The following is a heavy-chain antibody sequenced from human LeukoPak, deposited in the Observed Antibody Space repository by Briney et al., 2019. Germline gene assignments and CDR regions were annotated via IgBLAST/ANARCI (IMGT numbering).Heavy chain of an antibody. CDR1: GFTFNNFG. CDR3: TRGPNLYGNSGYHYGGFDY. Sequence: GGSLRLSCAASGFTFNNFGMNWVRQAPGKWLEWVSSISGTTDNIYYGDSVKGRVIISRDNANNSLYLQLRSLRAEDTAVYYCTRGPNLYGNSGYHYGGFDYWGQGALVTVSS. V-gene: IGHV3-21*01. J-gene: IGHJ4*02. CDR2: ISGTTDNI. D-gene: IGHD3-22*01.